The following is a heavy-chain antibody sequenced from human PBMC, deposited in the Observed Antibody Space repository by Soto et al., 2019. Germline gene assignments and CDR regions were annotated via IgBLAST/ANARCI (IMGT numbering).Heavy chain of an antibody. J-gene: IGHJ6*02. CDR1: GYTFTSYY. D-gene: IGHD3-16*01. CDR2: INPSGGST. V-gene: IGHV1-46*01. CDR3: AWGGHYYYYGMDV. Sequence: QVQLVQSGAEVKKPGASVKVSCKASGYTFTSYYMHWVRQAPGQGLEWMGIINPSGGSTSYAQKSRXRRXMTRDTSTSTVYMELSSLRSEDTAVYYCAWGGHYYYYGMDVWGQGTTVTVSS.